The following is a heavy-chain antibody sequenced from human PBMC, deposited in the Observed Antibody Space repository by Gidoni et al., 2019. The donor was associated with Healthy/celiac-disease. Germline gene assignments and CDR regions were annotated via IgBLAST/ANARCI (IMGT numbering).Heavy chain of an antibody. D-gene: IGHD3-22*01. J-gene: IGHJ3*02. V-gene: IGHV1-69*01. Sequence: QVQLVQSGAEVKKPGSSVKVSCKASGGTFSSYAISWVRQAPGQWLEWMGGIIPIFGTANYAQKFQGRVTITADESTSTAYMELSSLRSEDTAVYYCARDFGIHYYDSSRSLGAFDIWGQGTMVTVSS. CDR1: GGTFSSYA. CDR3: ARDFGIHYYDSSRSLGAFDI. CDR2: IIPIFGTA.